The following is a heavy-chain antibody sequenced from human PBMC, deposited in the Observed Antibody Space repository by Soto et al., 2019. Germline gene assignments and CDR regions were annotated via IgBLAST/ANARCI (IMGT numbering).Heavy chain of an antibody. J-gene: IGHJ4*02. CDR2: IYYNGST. CDR1: GGSISSDY. V-gene: IGHV4-59*01. Sequence: QVQLQESGPGLVKPSETLSLTCTVSGGSISSDYWSWIRQPPGKGLEWIGYIYYNGSTNYNPSLKSRVTISVDTSKNQFSLKLSSVIAADTAVYYCAREGYYSGSGVDYWGQGTLVTVSS. D-gene: IGHD3-10*01. CDR3: AREGYYSGSGVDY.